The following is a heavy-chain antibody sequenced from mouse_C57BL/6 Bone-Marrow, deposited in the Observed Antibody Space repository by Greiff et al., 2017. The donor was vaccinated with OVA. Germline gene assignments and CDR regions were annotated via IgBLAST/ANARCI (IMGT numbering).Heavy chain of an antibody. J-gene: IGHJ2*01. CDR1: GYTFTDYY. CDR2: INPNNGGT. Sequence: VQLQQSGPELVKPGASVKISCKASGYTFTDYYMNWVKQSHGKSLEWIGDINPNNGGTSYNQKFKGKATLTVDKSSSTAYMELRSLTSEDSPVYYCARDGYYVDYFDYWGQGTTLTVSS. CDR3: ARDGYYVDYFDY. D-gene: IGHD2-3*01. V-gene: IGHV1-26*01.